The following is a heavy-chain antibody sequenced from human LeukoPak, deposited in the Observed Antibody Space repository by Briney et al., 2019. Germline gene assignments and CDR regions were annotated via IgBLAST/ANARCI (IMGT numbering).Heavy chain of an antibody. Sequence: GESLKISCKGSGYSFTSQWIGWVRQMPGKGLEWLGIIYPDDSRTRYSPSFQGQVTMSVDKSISTAYLQWSSLKASDTAMYYCARPSYGASDYWGQGTLVTVSS. CDR1: GYSFTSQW. CDR2: IYPDDSRT. V-gene: IGHV5-51*01. CDR3: ARPSYGASDY. D-gene: IGHD4-17*01. J-gene: IGHJ4*02.